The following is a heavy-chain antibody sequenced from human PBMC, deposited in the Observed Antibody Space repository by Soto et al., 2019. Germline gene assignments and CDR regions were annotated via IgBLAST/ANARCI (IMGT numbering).Heavy chain of an antibody. V-gene: IGHV3-7*01. CDR1: GFTFSRYW. D-gene: IGHD2-15*01. CDR2: IKQDGSEI. J-gene: IGHJ4*02. Sequence: LRLSCAASGFTFSRYWMTWVRQAPGKGLEWVANIKQDGSEIYYVDSVKGRFTISRDNAENSLYLQMNSLRAEDTAVYYCARDPVCSGGSCYDYWGQGTLVTVSS. CDR3: ARDPVCSGGSCYDY.